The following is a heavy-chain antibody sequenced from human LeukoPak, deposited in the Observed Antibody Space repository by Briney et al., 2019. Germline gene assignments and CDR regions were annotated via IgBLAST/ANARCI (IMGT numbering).Heavy chain of an antibody. D-gene: IGHD3-10*01. Sequence: GGSLRLSCAVSGFTFSSDWMSWVRQAPGKGLEWVANINQDGSEKYYVESVKGRFTISRDNAKNSLYLQMNSLRAEDTAVYYCARDLSFGSGDYRGQGTLVTVTS. V-gene: IGHV3-7*01. J-gene: IGHJ4*02. CDR1: GFTFSSDW. CDR2: INQDGSEK. CDR3: ARDLSFGSGDY.